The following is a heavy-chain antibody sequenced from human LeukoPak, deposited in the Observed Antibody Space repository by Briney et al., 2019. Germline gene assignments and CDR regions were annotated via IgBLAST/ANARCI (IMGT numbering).Heavy chain of an antibody. CDR2: INHSGST. CDR1: GGSFSGYY. Sequence: SETLSLTCAVYGGSFSGYYWSWIRQPPGKGLEWIGEINHSGSTNYNPSLKSRVTISVDTSKNQFSLKLSSVTAADTAVYYCARRWLYYFDYWGQGTLVTVSS. V-gene: IGHV4-34*01. J-gene: IGHJ4*02. CDR3: ARRWLYYFDY. D-gene: IGHD3-9*01.